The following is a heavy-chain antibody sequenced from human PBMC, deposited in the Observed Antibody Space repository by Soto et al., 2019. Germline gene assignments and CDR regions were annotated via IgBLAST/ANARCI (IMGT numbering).Heavy chain of an antibody. CDR3: ARSQDSSGYWNNCFDP. Sequence: VQLVQSGTEVKKPGSSVKVSCKASGGTFSTYTMTWVRQAPGQGLEWMGGIIPLFGTANYAQKFQGRVTITADESTSTVYMKLSSLRSEDTAVYYCARSQDSSGYWNNCFDPWGQGTLVTVSS. CDR1: GGTFSTYT. V-gene: IGHV1-69*01. CDR2: IIPLFGTA. D-gene: IGHD3-22*01. J-gene: IGHJ5*02.